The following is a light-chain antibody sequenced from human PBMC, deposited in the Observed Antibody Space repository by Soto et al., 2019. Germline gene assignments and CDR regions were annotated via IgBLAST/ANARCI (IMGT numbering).Light chain of an antibody. CDR3: QQVNSYPLT. J-gene: IGKJ4*01. V-gene: IGKV3-15*01. Sequence: EVVLTQSPSTLSLSPGETATLSCRASRSVDSHLAWYQHKPGQAPRLLIHGASTRATGFPARFSGSGSGTDFTLTISSLPPEDFETYYCQQVNSYPLTFGGGTKVDIK. CDR1: RSVDSH. CDR2: GAS.